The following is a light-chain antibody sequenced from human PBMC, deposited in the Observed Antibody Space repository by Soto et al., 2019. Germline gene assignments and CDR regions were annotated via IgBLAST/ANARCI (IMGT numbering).Light chain of an antibody. Sequence: DIAMTQSPTTLSVSPGERATLSCRASQSVSSNLAWYQQKPGQAPRLLIYGASTRATGIPARFSGSGSGTKFTLTISSLQSEDFAVYYCQQVGTFGPGPKVDSK. V-gene: IGKV3-15*01. J-gene: IGKJ3*01. CDR1: QSVSSN. CDR2: GAS. CDR3: QQVGT.